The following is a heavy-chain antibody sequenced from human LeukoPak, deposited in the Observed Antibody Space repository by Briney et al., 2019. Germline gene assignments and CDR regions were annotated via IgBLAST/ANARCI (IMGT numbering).Heavy chain of an antibody. V-gene: IGHV1-2*02. Sequence: GASVNVSCKASGYTFTGYYMHWVRQAPGQGLEWMGWINPNSGGTNYAQKFQGRVTMTRDTSISTAYMELSRLRSDDTAVYYCARVGRYCSSTSCYYYWGQGTLVTVSS. CDR1: GYTFTGYY. CDR3: ARVGRYCSSTSCYYY. D-gene: IGHD2-2*01. CDR2: INPNSGGT. J-gene: IGHJ4*02.